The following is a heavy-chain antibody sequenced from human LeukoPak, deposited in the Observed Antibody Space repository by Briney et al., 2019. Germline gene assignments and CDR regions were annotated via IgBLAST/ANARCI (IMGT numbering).Heavy chain of an antibody. J-gene: IGHJ5*02. Sequence: SETLSLTCAVYGGSFSGYYWSWIRQPPGKGLEWIGVISHSGGTNYKPSLKSRVAISVDMSKSQFSLKLTSVTAADAAVYYCARGRDYAVWFDTWGQGTLVTVSS. CDR1: GGSFSGYY. D-gene: IGHD4-17*01. CDR2: ISHSGGT. CDR3: ARGRDYAVWFDT. V-gene: IGHV4-34*01.